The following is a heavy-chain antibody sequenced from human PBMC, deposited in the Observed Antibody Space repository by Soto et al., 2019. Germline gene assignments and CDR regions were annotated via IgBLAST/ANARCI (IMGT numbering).Heavy chain of an antibody. Sequence: PGGSLRLSCAASGFTFSSYAMSWVRQAPGKXLEWVSAISGSGGSTYYADSVKGRFTISRDNSKNTLYLQMNSLRAEDTAVYYCAKIIFQRITMIVVVSRGMDVWGQGTTVTVS. D-gene: IGHD3-22*01. J-gene: IGHJ6*02. CDR2: ISGSGGST. CDR1: GFTFSSYA. V-gene: IGHV3-23*01. CDR3: AKIIFQRITMIVVVSRGMDV.